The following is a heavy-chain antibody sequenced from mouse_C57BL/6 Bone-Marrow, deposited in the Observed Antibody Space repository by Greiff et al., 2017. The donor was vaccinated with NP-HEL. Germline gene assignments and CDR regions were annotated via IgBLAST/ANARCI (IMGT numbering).Heavy chain of an antibody. Sequence: VMLVESGPGLVQPSQSLSITCTVSGFSLTSYGVHWVRQSPGKGLEWLGVIWRGGSTDYNAAFMSRLSITKDNSKSQVFFKMNSLQADDTAIYYCAKIYGSSPYWYFDVWGTGTTVTVSS. J-gene: IGHJ1*03. CDR1: GFSLTSYG. CDR3: AKIYGSSPYWYFDV. CDR2: IWRGGST. D-gene: IGHD1-1*01. V-gene: IGHV2-5*01.